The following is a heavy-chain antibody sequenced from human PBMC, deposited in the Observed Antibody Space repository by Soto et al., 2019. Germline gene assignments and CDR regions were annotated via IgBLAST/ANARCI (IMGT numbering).Heavy chain of an antibody. V-gene: IGHV1-69*14. D-gene: IGHD5-18*01. J-gene: IGHJ4*02. CDR1: GGTFSTYA. CDR3: ASGIQLWLRRINNGYSG. Sequence: QVQLVQSGAEVKKPESSVKVSCKAPGGTFSTYAISWVRQAPGQGLEWMGGIIPMFGTANYAQRFQDRVTITADKSTNTVYMELSSLSSEDTAEYFCASGIQLWLRRINNGYSGWGQGTLVTVSS. CDR2: IIPMFGTA.